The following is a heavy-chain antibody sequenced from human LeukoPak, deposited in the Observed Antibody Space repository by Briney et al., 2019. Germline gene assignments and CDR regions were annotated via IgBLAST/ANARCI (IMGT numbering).Heavy chain of an antibody. CDR1: GGSVSSGSYY. V-gene: IGHV4-61*01. CDR3: ARVSGSGRIDY. J-gene: IGHJ4*02. CDR2: IYYSGST. Sequence: PSETLSLTCTVSGGSVSSGSYYWSWIRQPPGKGLEWIGYIYYSGSTNYNPSLKSRVTISVDTSKNQFSLKLSSVTAADTAVYYCARVSGSGRIDYWGQGTLVTVSS. D-gene: IGHD3-10*01.